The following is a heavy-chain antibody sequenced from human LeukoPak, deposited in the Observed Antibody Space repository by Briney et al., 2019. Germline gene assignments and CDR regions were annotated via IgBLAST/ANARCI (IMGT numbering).Heavy chain of an antibody. D-gene: IGHD2-15*01. CDR3: ARDQDVVVAAFDY. J-gene: IGHJ4*02. CDR1: GGTFSSYA. V-gene: IGHV1-69*04. CDR2: IIPILGIA. Sequence: SVKVSCKASGGTFSSYAISWVRQAPGQGLEWMGRIIPILGIANYAQKFQGRVTMTRDTSTSTVYMELSSLRSEDTAVYYCARDQDVVVAAFDYWGQGTLVTVSS.